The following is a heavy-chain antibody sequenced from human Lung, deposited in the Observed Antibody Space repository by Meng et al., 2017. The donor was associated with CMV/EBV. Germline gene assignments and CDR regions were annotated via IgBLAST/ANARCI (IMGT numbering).Heavy chain of an antibody. Sequence: QAQSRESGPALGKPSETLSLPCAVSGDSITNHNWWAWVSQPPGKGLEWIGEIPHRGSSAYNPSLKSRVSMSIDKSKNQFSLKLTSVTAADTAVYHCLRRSGGSVWGQGTLVTVFS. V-gene: IGHV4-4*02. CDR1: GDSITNHNW. CDR2: IPHRGSS. J-gene: IGHJ1*01. D-gene: IGHD3-10*01. CDR3: LRRSGGSV.